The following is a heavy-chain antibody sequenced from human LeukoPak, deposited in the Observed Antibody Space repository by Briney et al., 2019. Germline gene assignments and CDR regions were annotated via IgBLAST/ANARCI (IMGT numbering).Heavy chain of an antibody. CDR2: IYYSGST. J-gene: IGHJ5*02. CDR3: ARDCASSWPPFDP. CDR1: GGSISSSSYY. D-gene: IGHD6-13*01. V-gene: IGHV4-39*07. Sequence: SETLSLTCTVSGGSISSSSYYWGWIRQPPGKGLEWIGSIYYSGSTYYNPSLKSRVTISVDTSKNQFSLKLSSVTAADTAVYYCARDCASSWPPFDPWGQGTLVTVSS.